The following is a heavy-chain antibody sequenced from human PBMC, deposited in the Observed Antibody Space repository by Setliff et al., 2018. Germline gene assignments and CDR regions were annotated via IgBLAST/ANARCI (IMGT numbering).Heavy chain of an antibody. J-gene: IGHJ3*02. V-gene: IGHV4-4*07. Sequence: SETLSLTCTVSGGSISNYYWSWIRRPAGKGLEWIGRIYTSGSTNYNPSLKSRVTMSVDTSKNQFSLKLSSVTAANTAVYYCARKGISALSGAFDMWGQGTMVTVSS. CDR1: GGSISNYY. CDR2: IYTSGST. CDR3: ARKGISALSGAFDM. D-gene: IGHD1-26*01.